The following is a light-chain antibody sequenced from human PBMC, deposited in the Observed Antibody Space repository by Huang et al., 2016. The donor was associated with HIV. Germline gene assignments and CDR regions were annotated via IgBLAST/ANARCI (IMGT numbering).Light chain of an antibody. CDR1: QSVNTN. V-gene: IGKV3-15*01. J-gene: IGKJ2*01. CDR2: SAS. CDR3: QQYNEWPPEYT. Sequence: VMMSQSPATLAASPGERVTLSCGAIQSVNTNLAWYQQKPGQPPRLLIYSASTRATGVPARLAGSGSGTEFTLTIDSLQSDDFAVYYCQQYNEWPPEYTCGQGTRLEIK.